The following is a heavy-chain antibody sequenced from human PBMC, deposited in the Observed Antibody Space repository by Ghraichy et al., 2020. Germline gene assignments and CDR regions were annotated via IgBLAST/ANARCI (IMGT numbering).Heavy chain of an antibody. CDR1: GFMFSNYW. CDR3: ARAICGGNSEFDY. D-gene: IGHD4-23*01. J-gene: IGHJ4*02. Sequence: GGSLRLSCVASGFMFSNYWMNWVRQSPGKGLMWVSCISTDGSIPSPADSVAGRFTIFRDNAKKTLYLQMHGLRPEDTGVYYCARAICGGNSEFDYWGQGTLVTVSS. V-gene: IGHV3-74*01. CDR2: ISTDGSIP.